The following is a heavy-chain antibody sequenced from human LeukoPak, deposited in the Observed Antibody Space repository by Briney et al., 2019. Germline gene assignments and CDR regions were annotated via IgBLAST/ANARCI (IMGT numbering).Heavy chain of an antibody. CDR2: ISWNSGSI. J-gene: IGHJ6*02. Sequence: PGRSLRLSCAASGFTFYDYAMHWVRQAPGKGLEWVSGISWNSGSIGYADSVKGRFTISRDNAKNSLYLQMNSLRAEDTALYYCAKGKVPDSYYYGMDVWGQGTTVTVSS. V-gene: IGHV3-9*01. CDR3: AKGKVPDSYYYGMDV. CDR1: GFTFYDYA.